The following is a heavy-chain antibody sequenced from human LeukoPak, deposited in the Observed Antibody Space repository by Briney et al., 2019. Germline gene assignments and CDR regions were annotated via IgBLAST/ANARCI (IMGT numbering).Heavy chain of an antibody. CDR2: ISGSGGST. CDR1: GFTFSSYA. D-gene: IGHD6-19*01. V-gene: IGHV3-23*01. Sequence: PEGPLRLSCAASGFTFSSYAMSWVRQAPGKGLEWVSAISGSGGSTYYADSVKGRFTISRDNSKNTLYLQMNSLRAEDTAVYYCARHLTFGFGSGDAFDIWGQGVMVTVSS. CDR3: ARHLTFGFGSGDAFDI. J-gene: IGHJ3*02.